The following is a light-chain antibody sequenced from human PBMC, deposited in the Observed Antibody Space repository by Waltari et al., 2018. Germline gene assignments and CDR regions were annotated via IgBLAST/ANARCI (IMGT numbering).Light chain of an antibody. CDR3: QQYNNWPPWT. CDR2: GAS. J-gene: IGKJ1*01. V-gene: IGKV3-15*01. CDR1: QSVRPN. Sequence: EVVMTQSPATLSVSPGEGATVSCRASQSVRPNVAWYQQKPGQAPRLLIYGASTRATGIPDRFSGSGSGTEFILTISSLQSEDFAVYYCQQYNNWPPWTFGQGTKVEIK.